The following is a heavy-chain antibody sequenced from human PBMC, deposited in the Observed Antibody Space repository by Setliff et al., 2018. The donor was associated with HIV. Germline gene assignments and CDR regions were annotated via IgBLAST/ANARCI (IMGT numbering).Heavy chain of an antibody. J-gene: IGHJ4*02. CDR1: GDSISSHY. V-gene: IGHV4-59*11. CDR2: IYYSGST. CDR3: TRGPEGVAGGDY. D-gene: IGHD3-3*01. Sequence: NPSETLSLTCTVSGDSISSHYWNWIRPPPGKALEWIGYIYYSGSTNYNSSFKSRVTISVDRSKSQFSLKLSSVTAADTAIYYCTRGPEGVAGGDYWGQGILVTVSS.